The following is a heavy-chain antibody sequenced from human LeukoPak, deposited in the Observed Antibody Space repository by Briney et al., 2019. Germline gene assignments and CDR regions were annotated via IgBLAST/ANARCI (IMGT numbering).Heavy chain of an antibody. CDR1: GYTFTSYY. CDR2: INPSDGST. J-gene: IGHJ4*02. CDR3: ARDARVVVVVVAYYLDY. D-gene: IGHD2-15*01. Sequence: GAPVKVSCKASGYTFTSYYMHWVRQAPGQGLEWMGIINPSDGSTSYAQEFQGRVTMTRDTSTSTVYMELSSLRSEDTAVYYCARDARVVVVVVAYYLDYWGQGTLVTVSS. V-gene: IGHV1-46*01.